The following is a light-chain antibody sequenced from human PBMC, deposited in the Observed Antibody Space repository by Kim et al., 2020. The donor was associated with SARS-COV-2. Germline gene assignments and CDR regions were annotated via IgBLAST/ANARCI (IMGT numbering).Light chain of an antibody. CDR2: WSS. CDR1: QSLFYSSNVKNY. V-gene: IGKV4-1*01. J-gene: IGKJ1*01. Sequence: DIVMTQSPDSLAVSLGERATINCRSTQSLFYSSNVKNYLAWYQHKPGQPPRLLIYWSSTRESGVPSRFSGSGSGTDFTLTIISLQAEDVAVYYCNQYYGSPWTFGQGTKVDI. CDR3: NQYYGSPWT.